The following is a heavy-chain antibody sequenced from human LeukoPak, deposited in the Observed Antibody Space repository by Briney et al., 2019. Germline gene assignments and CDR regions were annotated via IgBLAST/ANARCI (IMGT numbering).Heavy chain of an antibody. CDR1: GASISGHY. V-gene: IGHV4-59*11. CDR2: ISYIGST. Sequence: SETLSLTCTVSGASISGHYLTWIRQPPGKGLEWIGYISYIGSTNYNPSLKSRVTISVDTSKSQFSLKLSSVTAADSAVYYCARDEISINALDMWGQGTMVTVSS. CDR3: ARDEISINALDM. D-gene: IGHD1-14*01. J-gene: IGHJ3*02.